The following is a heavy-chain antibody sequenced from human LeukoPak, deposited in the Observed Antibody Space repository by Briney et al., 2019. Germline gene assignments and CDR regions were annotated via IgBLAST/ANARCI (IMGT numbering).Heavy chain of an antibody. CDR1: GGSISSSSYY. J-gene: IGHJ4*02. CDR2: IYYSGST. Sequence: NPSETLSLTCTVSGGSISSSSYYWGWIRQPPGKGLEWIGGIYYSGSTYYNPSLKSRVTISIEMSKNQFSLKLSAVTAADTAVYYCARDYGDYRGYYFDFWGQGTLVTVSS. V-gene: IGHV4-39*02. D-gene: IGHD4-17*01. CDR3: ARDYGDYRGYYFDF.